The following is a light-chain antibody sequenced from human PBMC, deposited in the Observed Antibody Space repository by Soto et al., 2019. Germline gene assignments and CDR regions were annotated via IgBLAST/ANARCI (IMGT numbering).Light chain of an antibody. CDR3: QQYDNLPPTWT. J-gene: IGKJ1*01. CDR1: DDIDNF. V-gene: IGKV1-33*01. CDR2: DAS. Sequence: DIQMTQSPSSLSASVGDRVTITCQASDDIDNFLSWYQQTPGKAPKLLIHDASNLETGVPSRFSGGGSGTHFTFTISNLQPEDIATYYCQQYDNLPPTWTFGQGTKVDI.